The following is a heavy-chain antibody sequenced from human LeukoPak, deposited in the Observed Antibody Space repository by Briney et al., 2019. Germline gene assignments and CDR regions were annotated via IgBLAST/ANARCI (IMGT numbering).Heavy chain of an antibody. CDR3: ARGRWFFDY. D-gene: IGHD3-10*01. V-gene: IGHV3-7*01. CDR2: IKQDGSEK. CDR1: GGSFSGYY. Sequence: PSETLSLTCAVYGGSFSGYYWSWIRQAPGKGLEWVANIKQDGSEKYYVDSVKGRFTISRDNAKNSLYLQMNSLRAEDTAVYYCARGRWFFDYWGQGTLVTVSS. J-gene: IGHJ4*02.